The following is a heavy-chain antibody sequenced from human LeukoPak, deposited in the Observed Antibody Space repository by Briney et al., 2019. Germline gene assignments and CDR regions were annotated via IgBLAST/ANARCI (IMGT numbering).Heavy chain of an antibody. J-gene: IGHJ4*02. D-gene: IGHD1-1*01. V-gene: IGHV3-33*06. CDR2: IWYDGTNK. Sequence: GGSLRLSCAASGFTFSSYGMHWVRQAPGKGLEWVAVIWYDGTNKYYADSVKGRFTISRDNSKNTLYLQMNSLSAEDTAVYYCAKDGRPFQPLDPYFDYWGQGTLVTVSS. CDR1: GFTFSSYG. CDR3: AKDGRPFQPLDPYFDY.